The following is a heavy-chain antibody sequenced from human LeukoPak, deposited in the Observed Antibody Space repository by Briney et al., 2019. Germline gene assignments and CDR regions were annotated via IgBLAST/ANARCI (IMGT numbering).Heavy chain of an antibody. D-gene: IGHD1-26*01. CDR3: ARGGSYLSAFDI. Sequence: GGSLRLSCVASGFTYSHYGMNWVRQAPGKGLEWVSGITSDSRGIYYADSVKGRFTISRDNSKNTLYLQMNSLRAEDTAVYYCARGGSYLSAFDIWGQGTMVTVSS. CDR1: GFTYSHYG. V-gene: IGHV3-23*01. J-gene: IGHJ3*02. CDR2: ITSDSRGI.